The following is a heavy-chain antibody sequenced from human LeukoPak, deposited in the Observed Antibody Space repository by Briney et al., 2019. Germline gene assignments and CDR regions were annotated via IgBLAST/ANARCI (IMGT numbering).Heavy chain of an antibody. V-gene: IGHV1-69*13. J-gene: IGHJ4*02. D-gene: IGHD6-13*01. CDR2: MLPISGTA. CDR3: ATDPIPYSSTSGYFDF. Sequence: GASVKVSCKASGGNFRNYGFHWVRQAPGQGLEWMGGMLPISGTANYAQKFQGRVTITADESSNTASLDLSSLTSEDTAVYYCATDPIPYSSTSGYFDFWGQGTLVTVSS. CDR1: GGNFRNYG.